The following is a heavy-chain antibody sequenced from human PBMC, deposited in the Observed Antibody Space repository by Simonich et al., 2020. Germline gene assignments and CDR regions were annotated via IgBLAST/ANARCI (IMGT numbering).Heavy chain of an antibody. J-gene: IGHJ3*02. V-gene: IGHV4-34*01. CDR3: ARGKGWKNAFDI. CDR2: INNSVST. Sequence: QVQLQQWGAGLLKPSETLSLTCAVYGGSFSGYYWGWIRQPPGKGLEWIGEINNSVSTNYNPSLKSRVTISVDTSKNQFSLKLSSVTAADTAVYYCARGKGWKNAFDIWGQGTMVTVSS. D-gene: IGHD1-1*01. CDR1: GGSFSGYY.